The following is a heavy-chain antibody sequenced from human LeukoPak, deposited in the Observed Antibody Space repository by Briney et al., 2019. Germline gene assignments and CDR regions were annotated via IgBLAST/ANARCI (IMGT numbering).Heavy chain of an antibody. Sequence: GGSLRLSCAVSGFTINSCAMSWVRQAPGKGLEWVSAMSGSAGNTYYADSVKGRFTISRDNSKNTLYLQMNSLRAEDTAVYYCAKIASSSLTFDYWGQGTLVTVSS. CDR3: AKIASSSLTFDY. V-gene: IGHV3-23*01. CDR2: MSGSAGNT. D-gene: IGHD6-13*01. J-gene: IGHJ4*02. CDR1: GFTINSCA.